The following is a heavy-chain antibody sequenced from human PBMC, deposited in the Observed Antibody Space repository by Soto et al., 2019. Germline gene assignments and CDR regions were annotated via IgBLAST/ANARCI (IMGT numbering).Heavy chain of an antibody. CDR2: IKSKGNGGTI. J-gene: IGHJ4*02. CDR1: GFTFNTAW. CDR3: SADLPHWGAYAIHY. Sequence: GGSLRLACAASGFTFNTAWMNWVRQTPGKGQEWVGRIKSKGNGGTIDYAAPVKGRFTISRDDSKNTLYLEMNSLNTEDTAVNYFSADLPHWGAYAIHYWGPAIFVTVSS. D-gene: IGHD2-21*01. V-gene: IGHV3-15*07.